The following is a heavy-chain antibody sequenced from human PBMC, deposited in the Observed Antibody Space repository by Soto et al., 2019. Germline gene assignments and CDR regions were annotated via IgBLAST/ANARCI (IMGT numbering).Heavy chain of an antibody. CDR3: ARLASGWQYYYFDF. Sequence: QVQLQQWGAGLLKPSETLSLTCAVYGGSFSPYFWSWIRQPPGKGLEWIGEINHSCSTNYNPSLPRRATLSVDTSKNQLSLKLTSVTAADTAVYYCARLASGWQYYYFDFWGRGTPVTVSS. CDR1: GGSFSPYF. V-gene: IGHV4-34*01. CDR2: INHSCST. D-gene: IGHD6-19*01. J-gene: IGHJ2*01.